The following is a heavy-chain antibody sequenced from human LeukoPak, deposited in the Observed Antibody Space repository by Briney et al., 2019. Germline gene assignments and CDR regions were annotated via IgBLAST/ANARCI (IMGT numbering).Heavy chain of an antibody. J-gene: IGHJ5*02. CDR3: ARDSRRYFESNWFDP. D-gene: IGHD3-9*01. V-gene: IGHV4-59*01. Sequence: NTSETLSLTCTVSGGSINNYYWSWIRQPPGKGLEWIGYIYYSGSTNYNPSLKSRVTISVDTSKNQFSLKLSSVTAADTAVYYCARDSRRYFESNWFDPWGQGTLVTVSS. CDR1: GGSINNYY. CDR2: IYYSGST.